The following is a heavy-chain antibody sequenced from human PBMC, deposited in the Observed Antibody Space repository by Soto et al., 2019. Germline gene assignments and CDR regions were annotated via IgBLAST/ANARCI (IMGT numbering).Heavy chain of an antibody. V-gene: IGHV1-69*06. CDR1: GGTFSSYA. D-gene: IGHD6-19*01. Sequence: ASVKVSCKASGGTFSSYAISWVRQAPGQGLEWMGGIIPIFGTANYAQKFQGRVTITADKSTSTAYMELSSLRSEDTAVDYCAGGRKSLVWFDPWGQGTRVTVSS. J-gene: IGHJ5*02. CDR3: AGGRKSLVWFDP. CDR2: IIPIFGTA.